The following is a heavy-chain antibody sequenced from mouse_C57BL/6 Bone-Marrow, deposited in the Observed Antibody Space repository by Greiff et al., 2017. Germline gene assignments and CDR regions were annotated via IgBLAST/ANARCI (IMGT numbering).Heavy chain of an antibody. CDR1: GYTFTSYW. D-gene: IGHD1-1*01. V-gene: IGHV1-55*01. CDR2: IYPGSGST. Sequence: QVQLQQPGTELVKPGASVKLSCKASGYTFTSYWLHWVKQRPGQGLEWIGDIYPGSGSTNYNEKFKSKATLTVDTSSSTAYMQLSSLTSEDSAVYYCARLGYGSSFFYYAMDYWGQGTSVTVSS. CDR3: ARLGYGSSFFYYAMDY. J-gene: IGHJ4*01.